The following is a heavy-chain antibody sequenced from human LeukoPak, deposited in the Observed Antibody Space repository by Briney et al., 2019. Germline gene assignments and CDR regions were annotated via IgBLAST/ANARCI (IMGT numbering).Heavy chain of an antibody. CDR3: ARSSVTFGYCYYMDV. D-gene: IGHD3-16*01. Sequence: GGSLRLSCAASGFPFSSYWMSWVRQAPGKGLEWVANIKQDGSEKYYVDSVKGRFTISRDNAKNSLYLQMNSLRAEDTAVYYCARSSVTFGYCYYMDVWGKGTTVTVSS. CDR2: IKQDGSEK. V-gene: IGHV3-7*01. J-gene: IGHJ6*03. CDR1: GFPFSSYW.